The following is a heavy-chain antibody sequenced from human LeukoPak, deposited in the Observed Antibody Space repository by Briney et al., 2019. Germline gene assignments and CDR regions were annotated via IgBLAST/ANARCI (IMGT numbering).Heavy chain of an antibody. D-gene: IGHD3-22*01. CDR1: GFTFSSYA. Sequence: SGGSLRLSCAASGFTFSSYAMSWVRQAPGRGLEWVSAISGSGGSTYYADSVKGRFTISRDNSKNTLYLQMNSLRAEDTAVYYCAKRSQPYDSSGYYRDRAYYFDYWGQGTLVTVSS. V-gene: IGHV3-23*01. CDR3: AKRSQPYDSSGYYRDRAYYFDY. J-gene: IGHJ4*02. CDR2: ISGSGGST.